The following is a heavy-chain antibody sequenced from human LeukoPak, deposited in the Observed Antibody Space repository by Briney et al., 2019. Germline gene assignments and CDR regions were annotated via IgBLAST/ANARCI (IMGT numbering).Heavy chain of an antibody. CDR3: ARDYDLGAVAGTGG. Sequence: GASVKVSCKASGYTFTGYYMHWVRQAPGQGLEWMGGIIPIFGTANYAQKFQGRVTITADESTSTAYMELSSLRSEDTAVYYCARDYDLGAVAGTGGWGQGTLVTVSS. J-gene: IGHJ4*02. CDR2: IIPIFGTA. V-gene: IGHV1-69*13. D-gene: IGHD6-19*01. CDR1: GYTFTGYY.